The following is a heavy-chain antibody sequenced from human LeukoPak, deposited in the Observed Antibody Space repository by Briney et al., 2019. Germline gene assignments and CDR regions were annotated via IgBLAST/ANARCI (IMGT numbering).Heavy chain of an antibody. CDR1: GFTFSSYG. V-gene: IGHV3-30*02. CDR3: AKVLTGSGDPDDAFDI. CDR2: IRYDGSNK. D-gene: IGHD3-10*01. J-gene: IGHJ3*02. Sequence: GGSLRLSCAASGFTFSSYGMHWVRQAPGKGLEWVAFIRYDGSNKYYADSVKGRFTISRDNSKNTLYLQMNSLRAEDTAVYYCAKVLTGSGDPDDAFDIWGQGTMVTVSS.